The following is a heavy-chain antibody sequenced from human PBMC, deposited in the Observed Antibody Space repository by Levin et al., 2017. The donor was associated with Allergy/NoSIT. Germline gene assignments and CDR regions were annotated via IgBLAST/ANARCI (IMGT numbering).Heavy chain of an antibody. J-gene: IGHJ6*02. CDR1: GFSFSGSA. D-gene: IGHD5-18*01. CDR3: AGDTAMVYYGMDV. Sequence: GGSLRLSCAASGFSFSGSAMHWVRQASGKGLEWVGRIRSKANSYATAYAASVKGRFTISRDDSKNTAYLQMNSLKTEDTAVYYCAGDTAMVYYGMDVWGQGTTVTVSS. V-gene: IGHV3-73*01. CDR2: IRSKANSYAT.